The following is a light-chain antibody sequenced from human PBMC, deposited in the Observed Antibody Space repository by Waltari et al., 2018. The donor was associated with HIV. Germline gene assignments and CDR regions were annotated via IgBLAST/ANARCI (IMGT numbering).Light chain of an antibody. V-gene: IGLV3-1*01. CDR2: QDK. Sequence: SYELTQPTSVSVSPGQTAIITCSGDNLGEKFASWYQQKPGQSPVLVIFQDKKRPSVIRGRFSASTSGNRAALTSGGTQALDEADYYCQVWDTSAARYVFGTGTKVTVL. J-gene: IGLJ1*01. CDR3: QVWDTSAARYV. CDR1: NLGEKF.